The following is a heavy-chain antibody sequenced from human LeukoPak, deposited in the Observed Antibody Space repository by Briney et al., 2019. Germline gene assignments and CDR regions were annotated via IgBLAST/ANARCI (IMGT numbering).Heavy chain of an antibody. CDR3: AKCSGGYSGYDDY. J-gene: IGHJ4*02. Sequence: GGSLRLSCAASGFTFSSYAMSWVRQAPGKGLEWVSGISGSGGSTYYAGSVKGRFTISRDESKNTLYLQMNSLRAEDTAVYYCAKCSGGYSGYDDYWGQGTLVTVSS. V-gene: IGHV3-23*01. CDR1: GFTFSSYA. D-gene: IGHD5-12*01. CDR2: ISGSGGST.